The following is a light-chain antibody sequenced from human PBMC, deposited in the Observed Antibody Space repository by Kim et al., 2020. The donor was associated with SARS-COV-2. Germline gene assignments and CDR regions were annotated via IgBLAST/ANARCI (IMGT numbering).Light chain of an antibody. Sequence: PGQRVTISCSGGRSNIGRNSVNWYQQFTGTAPKSLIYSNDQRSSGVPDRFSGSKAGTAASLAISDLRSEDEAVYFCAAWDDSLNVIFGGGTQLTVL. CDR2: SND. V-gene: IGLV1-44*01. CDR1: RSNIGRNS. CDR3: AAWDDSLNVI. J-gene: IGLJ2*01.